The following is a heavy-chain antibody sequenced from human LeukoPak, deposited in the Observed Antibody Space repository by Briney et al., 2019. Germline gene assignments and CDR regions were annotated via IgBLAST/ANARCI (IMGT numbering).Heavy chain of an antibody. Sequence: PGGSLRLSCEASGFTFSNYGMHWVRQAPGKGLEWVANIKQDGSETYYVDSVKGRFIISRDNAKNSLYLQMNSLRGEDTAVYYCARDSRAVYYYYYYMDVWGKGTTVTVSS. CDR2: IKQDGSET. V-gene: IGHV3-7*01. CDR1: GFTFSNYG. D-gene: IGHD1-26*01. J-gene: IGHJ6*03. CDR3: ARDSRAVYYYYYYMDV.